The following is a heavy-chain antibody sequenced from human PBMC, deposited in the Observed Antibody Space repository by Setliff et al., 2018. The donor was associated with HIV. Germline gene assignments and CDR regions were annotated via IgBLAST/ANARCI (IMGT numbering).Heavy chain of an antibody. V-gene: IGHV1-46*02. D-gene: IGHD6-6*01. CDR3: ARDHIAARSVDY. Sequence: ASVKVSCKTSAYTFNSYYMHWIRQAPGQGLEWMGLIGPSGSSTTYAQNFQGRVTMSRDTSTNTVYMELSSLRSEDTAVYYCARDHIAARSVDYRGQGTLVTVS. CDR1: AYTFNSYY. J-gene: IGHJ4*02. CDR2: IGPSGSST.